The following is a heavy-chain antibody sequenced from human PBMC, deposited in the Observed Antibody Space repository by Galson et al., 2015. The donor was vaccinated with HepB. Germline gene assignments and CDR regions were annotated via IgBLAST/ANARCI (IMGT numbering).Heavy chain of an antibody. V-gene: IGHV6-1*01. J-gene: IGHJ4*02. CDR3: SRGNYGSGGVPY. Sequence: CAISGDSVSSTSSTWVWVRQSPSRGLEWLGRTYYRSKWYNDYAVSVKGRITINPVTSKNQFSLELNSVTPEDTAVYYCSRGNYGSGGVPYWGQGALVTVSS. CDR1: GDSVSSTSST. CDR2: TYYRSKWYN. D-gene: IGHD6-25*01.